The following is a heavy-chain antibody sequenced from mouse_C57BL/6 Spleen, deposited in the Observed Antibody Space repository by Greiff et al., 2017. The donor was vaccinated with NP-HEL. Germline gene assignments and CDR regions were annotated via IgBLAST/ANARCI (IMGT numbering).Heavy chain of an antibody. CDR2: IHPNSGST. J-gene: IGHJ2*01. V-gene: IGHV1-64*01. CDR3: ARGYYGSSYPFDY. D-gene: IGHD1-1*01. CDR1: GYTFTSYW. Sequence: QVQLKQPGAELVKPGASVKLSCKASGYTFTSYWMHWVKQRPGQGLEWIGMIHPNSGSTNYNEKFKSKATLTVDESSSTAYMQLSSLTSEDSAVYYCARGYYGSSYPFDYWGQGTTLTVSS.